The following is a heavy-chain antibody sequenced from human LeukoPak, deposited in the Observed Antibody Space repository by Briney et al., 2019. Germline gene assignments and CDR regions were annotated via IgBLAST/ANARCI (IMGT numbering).Heavy chain of an antibody. J-gene: IGHJ4*02. CDR1: GGSISSGGYY. CDR3: ARLDRTVHGIRGSYFDY. CDR2: IYYSGST. D-gene: IGHD3-9*01. V-gene: IGHV4-39*01. Sequence: ETLSLTCTVSGGSISSGGYYWGWIRQPPGKGLEWIGSIYYSGSTYYNPSLKSRVTISVDTSKNQFSLKLSSVTAADTAVYYCARLDRTVHGIRGSYFDYWGQGTLVTVSS.